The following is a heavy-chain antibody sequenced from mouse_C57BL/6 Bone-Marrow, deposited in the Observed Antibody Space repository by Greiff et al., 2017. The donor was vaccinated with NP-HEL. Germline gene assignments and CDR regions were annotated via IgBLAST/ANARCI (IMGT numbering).Heavy chain of an antibody. CDR1: GFSLTSYG. Sequence: VMLVESGPGLVQPSQSLSITCTVSGFSLTSYGVHWVRQSPGKGLEWLGVIWSGGSTDYNAAFISRLSISKDNSTSQVFFKMNRLQADDTAIYYCARMDGDSNWGFAYWGQGTLVTVSA. CDR3: ARMDGDSNWGFAY. J-gene: IGHJ3*01. V-gene: IGHV2-2*01. CDR2: IWSGGST. D-gene: IGHD2-5*01.